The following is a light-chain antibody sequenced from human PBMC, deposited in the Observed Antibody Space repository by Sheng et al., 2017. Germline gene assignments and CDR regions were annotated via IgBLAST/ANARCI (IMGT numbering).Light chain of an antibody. J-gene: IGKJ4*01. V-gene: IGKV1-33*01. CDR3: QQYDDLPPLT. CDR1: QDISNS. CDR2: AAS. Sequence: DIQMTQSPSSLSASVGDSITITCRASQDISNSLNWYQQKPGKAPKLLIYAASILEAGVPSRFSGSGSGTDFTFAISSLQPEDVATYYCQQYDDLPPLTFGGGTRVEIK.